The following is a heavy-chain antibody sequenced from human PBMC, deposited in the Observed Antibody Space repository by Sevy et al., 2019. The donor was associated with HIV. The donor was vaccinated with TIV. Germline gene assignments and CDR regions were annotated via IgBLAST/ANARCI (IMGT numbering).Heavy chain of an antibody. J-gene: IGHJ3*02. CDR2: IKDDGSKR. D-gene: IGHD3-22*01. V-gene: IGHV3-7*03. Sequence: GGSLRLSCAASGFTFSYYGMNWVRQAPGKGLEWVANIKDDGSKRYYVDSVKGRFTISRDNSKNNLYVQMNSLRVEDTAVYYCVRTYASTGYSNVRDGIFDIWGQGTMVTVSS. CDR3: VRTYASTGYSNVRDGIFDI. CDR1: GFTFSYYG.